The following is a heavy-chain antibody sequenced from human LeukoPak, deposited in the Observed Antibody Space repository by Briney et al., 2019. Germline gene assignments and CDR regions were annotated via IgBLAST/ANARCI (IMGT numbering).Heavy chain of an antibody. V-gene: IGHV3-66*02. D-gene: IGHD6-13*01. J-gene: IGHJ4*02. CDR2: IYSGGGT. CDR3: AKDRDYSSSWPRYYFDY. CDR1: GFTVSSNY. Sequence: GGSLRLSCAASGFTVSSNYMSWVRQAPGKGLEWVSIIYSGGGTYYADSVKGRFTISRDNSKNTLYLQMNSLRVEDTAVYYCAKDRDYSSSWPRYYFDYWGQGTLVTVSS.